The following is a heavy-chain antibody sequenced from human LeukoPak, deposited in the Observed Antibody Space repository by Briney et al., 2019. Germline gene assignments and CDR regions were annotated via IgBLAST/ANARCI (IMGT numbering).Heavy chain of an antibody. CDR2: ISSSGSTI. J-gene: IGHJ3*02. CDR3: ARGASGSYPDAFDI. V-gene: IGHV3-48*04. Sequence: GGSLRLSCAASGFTFSSYWMSWVRQAPGKGLEWVSYISSSGSTIYCADSVKGRFTISRDNAKNSLYLQMNSLRAEDTAVYYCARGASGSYPDAFDIWGQGTMVTVSS. CDR1: GFTFSSYW. D-gene: IGHD1-26*01.